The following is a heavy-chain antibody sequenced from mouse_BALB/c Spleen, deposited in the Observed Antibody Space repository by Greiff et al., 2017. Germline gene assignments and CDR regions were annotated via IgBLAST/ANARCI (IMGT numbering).Heavy chain of an antibody. CDR3: TRDDDYDYFDY. V-gene: IGHV1-5*01. CDR1: GYTFTSYW. J-gene: IGHJ2*01. CDR2: IYPGNSDT. Sequence: VQLQQSGTVLARPGASVKMSCKASGYTFTSYWMHWVKQRPGQGLEWIGAIYPGNSDTSYNQKFKGKAKLTAVTSTSTAYMELSSLTNEDSAVYYCTRDDDYDYFDYWGQGTTLTVSS. D-gene: IGHD2-4*01.